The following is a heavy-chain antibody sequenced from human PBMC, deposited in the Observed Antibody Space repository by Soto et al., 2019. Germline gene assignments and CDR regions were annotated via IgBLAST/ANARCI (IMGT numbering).Heavy chain of an antibody. J-gene: IGHJ6*02. Sequence: EVQLLESGGGLVQPGGSLRLSCAASGFTFSSYAMSWVRQAPGKGLEWVSAISGSGGSTYYADSVKGRFTISRDNSKNTLYLQMNSLGVEDTALYYCAKTKECSSASCYYYYYYGMDVWGQGTTVTVSS. CDR2: ISGSGGST. CDR1: GFTFSSYA. V-gene: IGHV3-23*01. CDR3: AKTKECSSASCYYYYYYGMDV. D-gene: IGHD2-2*01.